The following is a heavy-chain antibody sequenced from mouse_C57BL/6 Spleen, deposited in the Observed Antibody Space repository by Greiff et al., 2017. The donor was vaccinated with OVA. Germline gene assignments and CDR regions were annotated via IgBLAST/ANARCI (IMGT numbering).Heavy chain of an antibody. Sequence: VQLQQSGAELVKPGASVKISCKASGYAFSSYWMNWVKQRSGKGLEWIGQIYPGDGDTNYNGKFKGKATLTADKSSSTAYMQLSSLTSEDSAVYFCARWGTAQATTWFAYWGQGTLVTVSA. D-gene: IGHD3-2*02. CDR1: GYAFSSYW. V-gene: IGHV1-80*01. J-gene: IGHJ3*01. CDR3: ARWGTAQATTWFAY. CDR2: IYPGDGDT.